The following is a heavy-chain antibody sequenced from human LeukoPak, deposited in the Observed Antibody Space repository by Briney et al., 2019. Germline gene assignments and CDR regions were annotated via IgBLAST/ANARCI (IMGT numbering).Heavy chain of an antibody. J-gene: IGHJ4*02. V-gene: IGHV5-51*01. CDR3: ARGSGGYNTPFDY. CDR2: IYPGDSDT. CDR1: GYIFTSCR. Sequence: GESLQISCKGSGYIFTSCRIAWVRQVPGKGLEWMGIIYPGDSDTSYSPSFQGQVTISADKSISTAYLQWSSLKASDTAMYYCARGSGGYNTPFDYWGQGTLVTVSS. D-gene: IGHD5-24*01.